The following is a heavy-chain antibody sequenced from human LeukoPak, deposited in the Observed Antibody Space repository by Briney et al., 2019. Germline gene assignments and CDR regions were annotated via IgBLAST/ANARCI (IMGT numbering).Heavy chain of an antibody. CDR2: IYYSGST. J-gene: IGHJ4*02. Sequence: SETLSLTCTVSGGSISSGDYYWSWIRQPPGKGLEWIGYIYYSGSTYYNPSLKSRVTISVDTSKNQFSLKLSSVTAADTAVYYCARVSEYYDSSGYSNYFDYWGQGTLVTVSS. D-gene: IGHD3-22*01. CDR3: ARVSEYYDSSGYSNYFDY. V-gene: IGHV4-30-4*01. CDR1: GGSISSGDYY.